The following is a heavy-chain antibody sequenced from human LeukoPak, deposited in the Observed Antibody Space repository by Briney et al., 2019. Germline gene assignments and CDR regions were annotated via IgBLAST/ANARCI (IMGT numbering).Heavy chain of an antibody. Sequence: GGSLRLSCAASGFTVSSNYMSWVRQAPGKGLEWVSSISSSSSYIYYADSVKGRFTISRDNAKNSLYLQMNSLRAEDTAVYYCVRDRTTVTLFDSWGQGTLVTVSS. V-gene: IGHV3-21*01. CDR3: VRDRTTVTLFDS. D-gene: IGHD4-17*01. J-gene: IGHJ4*02. CDR2: ISSSSSYI. CDR1: GFTVSSNY.